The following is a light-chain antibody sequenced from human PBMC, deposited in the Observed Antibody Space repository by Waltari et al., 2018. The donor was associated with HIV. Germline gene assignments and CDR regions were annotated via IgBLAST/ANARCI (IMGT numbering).Light chain of an antibody. V-gene: IGLV1-44*01. CDR1: SSNIGSNT. CDR3: ATWDDSLNAWV. Sequence: QSVLTQPPSASGTPGQRVTISCSGSSSNIGSNTVNWYQLLPGTAPKLLIYSNKKRPAGVPDRFSGSKSGPSAVLAISGRHSEDEADYYCATWDDSLNAWVFGGGTKLTVL. CDR2: SNK. J-gene: IGLJ3*02.